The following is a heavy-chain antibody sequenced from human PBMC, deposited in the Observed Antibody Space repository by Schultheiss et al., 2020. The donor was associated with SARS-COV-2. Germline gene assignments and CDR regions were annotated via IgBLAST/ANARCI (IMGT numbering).Heavy chain of an antibody. CDR2: INPNSGNT. J-gene: IGHJ6*02. CDR3: ARVYDVGGYYYYYGMDV. Sequence: ASVKVSCKASGGTFSSYAISWVRQAPGQGLEWMGWINPNSGNTGYAQKFQGRVTMTRNTSISTAYMELSSLRSEDTAVYYCARVYDVGGYYYYYGMDVWGQGTTVTVSS. V-gene: IGHV1-8*02. D-gene: IGHD3-16*01. CDR1: GGTFSSYA.